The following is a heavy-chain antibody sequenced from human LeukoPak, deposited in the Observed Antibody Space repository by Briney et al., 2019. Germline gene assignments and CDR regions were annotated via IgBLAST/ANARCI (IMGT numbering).Heavy chain of an antibody. CDR3: ARDNEAAVVVPAAMRAYYYYYYMDV. Sequence: SETLSLTCTVSGGSISTYYWSWIRQPPGKGLEWIGYIYYSGSTNYSPSLQSRVTMSVDTSKNQFSLKLSSVTAADTAVYYCARDNEAAVVVPAAMRAYYYYYYMDVWGKGTTVTVSS. J-gene: IGHJ6*03. V-gene: IGHV4-59*12. CDR2: IYYSGST. D-gene: IGHD2-2*01. CDR1: GGSISTYY.